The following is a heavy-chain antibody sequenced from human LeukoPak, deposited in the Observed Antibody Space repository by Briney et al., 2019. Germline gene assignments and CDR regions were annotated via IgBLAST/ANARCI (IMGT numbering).Heavy chain of an antibody. CDR3: ASGMQLRVGELFLDTRYDGFDL. CDR1: GYTLTSHY. D-gene: IGHD3-16*01. Sequence: GASVKVSCKASGYTLTSHYMHWVRQAPGQGLEWMGLISPRGGATIYGQKFQGRVTMTSDTSTNKVYMELRSPRPADTAVYYCASGMQLRVGELFLDTRYDGFDLWGQGTMVTVSS. CDR2: ISPRGGAT. J-gene: IGHJ3*01. V-gene: IGHV1-46*01.